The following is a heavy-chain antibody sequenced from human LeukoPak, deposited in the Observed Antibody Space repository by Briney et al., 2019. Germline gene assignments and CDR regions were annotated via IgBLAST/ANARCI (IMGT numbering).Heavy chain of an antibody. CDR1: GGSISSGGYY. CDR2: IYHSGST. J-gene: IGHJ3*02. D-gene: IGHD1-1*01. CDR3: ARAEDNWNSPGAFDI. V-gene: IGHV4-30-2*01. Sequence: SETLSLTCTVSGGSISSGGYYWSWIRQPPGKGLEWIGYIYHSGSTYYNPSLKSRVTISVDRSKNQFSLKLSSVTAADTAVYYCARAEDNWNSPGAFDIWGQGTMVTVSS.